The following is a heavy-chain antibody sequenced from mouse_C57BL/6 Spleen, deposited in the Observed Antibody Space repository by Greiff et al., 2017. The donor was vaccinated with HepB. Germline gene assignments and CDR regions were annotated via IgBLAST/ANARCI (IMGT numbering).Heavy chain of an antibody. J-gene: IGHJ4*01. CDR1: GYTFTDYY. Sequence: EVQLQQSGPELVKPGASVKISCKASGYTFTDYYMNWVKQSHGKSLEWIGDINPNNGGTSYNQKFKGKATLTVDKSSSTAYMELRSLTSEDSAVYYCARERERDAMDYWGQGTSVTVSS. V-gene: IGHV1-26*01. CDR3: ARERERDAMDY. CDR2: INPNNGGT.